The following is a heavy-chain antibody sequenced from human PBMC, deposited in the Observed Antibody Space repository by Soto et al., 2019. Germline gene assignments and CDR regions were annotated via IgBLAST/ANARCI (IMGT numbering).Heavy chain of an antibody. CDR2: TSNDGSNT. CDR1: GFTFSSYG. Sequence: GGSLRLSCAASGFTFSSYGMSWVRQAPGKGLEWVAVTSNDGSNTFYAGSVKGRFTISRDNSKSVVYLQMNSLRDEDTAVYYCARGNMDVWGRGTTVTVS. CDR3: ARGNMDV. V-gene: IGHV3-30*03. D-gene: IGHD1-1*01. J-gene: IGHJ6*02.